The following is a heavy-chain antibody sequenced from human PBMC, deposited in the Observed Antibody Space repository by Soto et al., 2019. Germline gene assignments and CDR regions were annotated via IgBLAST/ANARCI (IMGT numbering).Heavy chain of an antibody. CDR2: IYSAGSA. CDR1: GFTLRDHD. CDR3: ARVHSSSYHYFEY. D-gene: IGHD6-13*01. V-gene: IGHV3-66*01. J-gene: IGHJ4*02. Sequence: PGGSLRLSCSDSGFTLRDHDMTWVRQAPGKGLEWVSVIYSAGSADFADSVKVRFTISRDNSKNTLYLQMSSLRAEDTAVYYCARVHSSSYHYFEYWGQGTVVTVSS.